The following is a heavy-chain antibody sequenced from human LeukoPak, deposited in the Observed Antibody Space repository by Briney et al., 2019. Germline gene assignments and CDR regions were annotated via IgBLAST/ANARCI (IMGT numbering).Heavy chain of an antibody. CDR1: GFTFSSYA. V-gene: IGHV3-23*01. CDR2: ISGSGGSA. CDR3: AKALIDGYNPFDY. J-gene: IGHJ4*02. D-gene: IGHD5-24*01. Sequence: GGSLRLSCAASGFTFSSYAMSWVRQAPGKGLEWVSAISGSGGSAYYADSVKGRFTISRDNSRNTLYLQMNSLRAEDTAVYYCAKALIDGYNPFDYWGQGTLVTVSS.